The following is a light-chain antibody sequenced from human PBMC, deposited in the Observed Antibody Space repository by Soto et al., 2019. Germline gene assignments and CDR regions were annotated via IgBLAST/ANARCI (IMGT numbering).Light chain of an antibody. CDR1: SSDVGGYDY. V-gene: IGLV2-14*01. CDR2: EVS. J-gene: IGLJ1*01. Sequence: QSVVTQPASVSGSPGQSITISCTGTSSDVGGYDYVSWYQLHPGKAPKLMIFEVSNRPSGVSYRFSGSKSGNTASLTISGLQAEDEADYFCSSYSISTAYLFGTGTKVTAL. CDR3: SSYSISTAYL.